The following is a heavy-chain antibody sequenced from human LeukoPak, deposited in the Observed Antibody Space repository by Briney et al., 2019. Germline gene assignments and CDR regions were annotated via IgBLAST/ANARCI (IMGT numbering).Heavy chain of an antibody. J-gene: IGHJ4*02. D-gene: IGHD3-22*01. Sequence: SETLSLTCTVSGGSISTYYWSWIRQPPRKGLEWIGYIYYSGTTNYNPSLKSRVTISVDTSKTEFALKLSSVAAADTAVYYCARHSQIYASSAYYDYWGQGTLVTVSS. CDR3: ARHSQIYASSAYYDY. CDR1: GGSISTYY. V-gene: IGHV4-59*08. CDR2: IYYSGTT.